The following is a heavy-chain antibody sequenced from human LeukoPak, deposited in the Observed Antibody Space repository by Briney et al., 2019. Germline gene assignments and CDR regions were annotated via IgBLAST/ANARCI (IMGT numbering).Heavy chain of an antibody. CDR1: GFTVSSNY. CDR2: IYSGGST. V-gene: IGHV3-53*01. D-gene: IGHD3-10*01. J-gene: IGHJ6*03. Sequence: PGGSLRLSCVASGFTVSSNYMSWVRQAPGKGLEWVSVIYSGGSTYYADSVKGRFTISRDNSKNTLYLKMTSLRAEDTAVYYCASGSGSYRTPYYYTDVWGTGTTVTVSS. CDR3: ASGSGSYRTPYYYTDV.